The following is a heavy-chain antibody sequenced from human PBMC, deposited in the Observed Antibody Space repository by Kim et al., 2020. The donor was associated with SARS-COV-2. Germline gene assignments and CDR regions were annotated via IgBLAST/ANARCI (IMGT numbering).Heavy chain of an antibody. Sequence: GGSLRLSCAASGFTFSSYAMSWVRQAPGKGLEWVSVIYSGGSSTYYADSVKGRFTISRDNSKNTLYLQMNSLRAEDTAVYYCAKDLTPLWFGDSYYGMDVWGQGTTVTVSS. J-gene: IGHJ6*02. CDR2: IYSGGSST. CDR3: AKDLTPLWFGDSYYGMDV. CDR1: GFTFSSYA. V-gene: IGHV3-23*03. D-gene: IGHD3-10*01.